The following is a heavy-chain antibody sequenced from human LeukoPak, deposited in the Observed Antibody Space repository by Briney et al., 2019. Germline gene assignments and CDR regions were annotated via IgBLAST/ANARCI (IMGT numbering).Heavy chain of an antibody. V-gene: IGHV5-51*01. CDR1: GYSFTTYW. J-gene: IGHJ4*02. Sequence: GESLKISCKGSGYSFTTYWIGWVRQVPGKGLEWMGIIYPADSDTRYRQSFQGHVTISADKSISTAYLQWNSLKASDTAIYYCARHDRAGMNIDYWGQGTLVTVSS. CDR3: ARHDRAGMNIDY. D-gene: IGHD3-22*01. CDR2: IYPADSDT.